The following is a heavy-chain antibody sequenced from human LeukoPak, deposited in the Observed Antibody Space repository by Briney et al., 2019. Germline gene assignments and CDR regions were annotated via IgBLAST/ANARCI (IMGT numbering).Heavy chain of an antibody. CDR3: ARVSMVRGVINHYFDN. CDR1: GFTFSSYA. V-gene: IGHV3-21*05. CDR2: LGCNDGFT. D-gene: IGHD3-10*01. J-gene: IGHJ4*02. Sequence: GGSLRLSCAASGFTFSSYAMHWVPQAPGKGLVGVLYLGCNDGFTNYADSARGRFTISRDNAKNSLYVQMNSLRADDAAVYYCARVSMVRGVINHYFDNWGQGTLVTVSS.